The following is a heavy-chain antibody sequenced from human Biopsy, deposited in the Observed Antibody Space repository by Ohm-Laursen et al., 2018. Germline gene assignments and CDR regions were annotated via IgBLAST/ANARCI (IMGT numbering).Heavy chain of an antibody. CDR1: GGSISSDY. CDR2: IYYSGST. Sequence: GTLSLTCAVSGGSISSDYWSWIRQTPGKGLEWIGYIYYSGSTNYNPSLKSRVTISVDTSKNQFSLRLNSVTAADTAVYYCARATNNTGWPYYYFYGMDVWGQGTTVTVSS. V-gene: IGHV4-59*01. J-gene: IGHJ6*02. CDR3: ARATNNTGWPYYYFYGMDV. D-gene: IGHD6-19*01.